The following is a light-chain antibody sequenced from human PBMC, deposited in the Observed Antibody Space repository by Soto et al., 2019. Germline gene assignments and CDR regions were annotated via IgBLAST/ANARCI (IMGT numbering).Light chain of an antibody. CDR1: VLAKKY. V-gene: IGLV3-27*01. Sequence: SYELTQPSSVSVSPGQTARITCSGDVLAKKYARWFQQKPGQAPVLLIYNDSERPSGIPERFSGSTSGSTVTLTISGAQVGDEADYYCYSAAGINLVVFGGGTQLTVL. J-gene: IGLJ2*01. CDR3: YSAAGINLVV. CDR2: NDS.